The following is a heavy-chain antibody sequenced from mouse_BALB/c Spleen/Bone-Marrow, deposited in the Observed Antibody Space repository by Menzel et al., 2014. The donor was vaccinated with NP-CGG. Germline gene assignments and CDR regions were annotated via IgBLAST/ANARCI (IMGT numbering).Heavy chain of an antibody. V-gene: IGHV2-9*02. CDR1: GFSLTSYG. CDR3: ARKDYGSRGGYVDV. CDR2: IWAGGST. Sequence: VKLVESGPGLVAPSQSLSITCTVSGFSLTSYGVHWVRQPPGKGLEWLGLIWAGGSTNYNSALMSRLSISKDNSKSQVVLKMNSLQTDDTAMYYCARKDYGSRGGYVDVWGAGTTVTVSS. J-gene: IGHJ1*01. D-gene: IGHD1-1*01.